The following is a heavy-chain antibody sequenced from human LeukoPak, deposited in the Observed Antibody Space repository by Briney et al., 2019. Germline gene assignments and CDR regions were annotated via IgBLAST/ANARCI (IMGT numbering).Heavy chain of an antibody. Sequence: GGSLRLSCAASGFTFSSYAMNWVRQAPGKGLEWVSAISGSGGSTYYADSVKGRFTISRDNSKNTLYLQMNSLRAEDTAVYYCAKDRIRKTTVTTFEFGYWGQGTLVTVSS. D-gene: IGHD4-17*01. CDR1: GFTFSSYA. V-gene: IGHV3-23*01. J-gene: IGHJ4*02. CDR3: AKDRIRKTTVTTFEFGY. CDR2: ISGSGGST.